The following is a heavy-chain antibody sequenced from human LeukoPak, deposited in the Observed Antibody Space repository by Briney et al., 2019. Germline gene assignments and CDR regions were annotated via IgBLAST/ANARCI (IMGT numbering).Heavy chain of an antibody. D-gene: IGHD6-19*01. Sequence: SETLSLTCTVSGGSISSSSYYWGWIRQPPGKGLEWIGSIYYSGSTYYNPSLKSRVTISVDTSKNQFSLKLSSVTAADTAVYYCARGHHRYQQWLVLYNYWGQGTLVTVSS. CDR3: ARGHHRYQQWLVLYNY. J-gene: IGHJ4*02. CDR2: IYYSGST. V-gene: IGHV4-39*07. CDR1: GGSISSSSYY.